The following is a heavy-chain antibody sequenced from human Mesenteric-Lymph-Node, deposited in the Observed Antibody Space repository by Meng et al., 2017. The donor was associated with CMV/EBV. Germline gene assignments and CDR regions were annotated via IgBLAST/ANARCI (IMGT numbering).Heavy chain of an antibody. Sequence: SETLSLTCFVSGGSISTYYWSWIRQSPGKGLEWIGWAHNSGTTNYNPSLKSRVGVSTDTSKNHFSLTLASVTAADTGIYYCARGGASSKYFDSWGQGTLVTVSS. CDR3: ARGGASSKYFDS. J-gene: IGHJ4*02. D-gene: IGHD6-13*01. CDR1: GGSISTYY. V-gene: IGHV4-59*01. CDR2: AHNSGTT.